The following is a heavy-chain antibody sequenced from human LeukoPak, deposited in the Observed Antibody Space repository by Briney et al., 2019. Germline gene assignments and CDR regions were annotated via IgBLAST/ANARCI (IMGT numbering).Heavy chain of an antibody. CDR2: IYCSGST. Sequence: SETLSLTCTVSGGSISSYYWSWIRQPPGKGLEWIGYIYCSGSTNYNPSLKSRVTISVDTSKNQFSLKLSSVTAADTAVYYCARRYYDILTGYNRDAFDIWGQGTMVTVSS. J-gene: IGHJ3*02. CDR3: ARRYYDILTGYNRDAFDI. CDR1: GGSISSYY. D-gene: IGHD3-9*01. V-gene: IGHV4-59*01.